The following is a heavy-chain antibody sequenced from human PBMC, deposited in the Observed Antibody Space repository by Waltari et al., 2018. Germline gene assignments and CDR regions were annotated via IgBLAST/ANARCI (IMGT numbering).Heavy chain of an antibody. CDR3: AKAHYDSSGYFSDFDH. D-gene: IGHD3-22*01. V-gene: IGHV3-23*01. CDR1: GFTFSNDA. Sequence: EVQLLESGGALVQPGGSLRRSCVASGFTFSNDAMSWVRQAPGKGLEWVSTLTYSGDNTHYADSAKGRFTISRDISKRTLYLQMNSLRAEDTAVYYCAKAHYDSSGYFSDFDHWGQGTLVTVSS. J-gene: IGHJ4*02. CDR2: LTYSGDNT.